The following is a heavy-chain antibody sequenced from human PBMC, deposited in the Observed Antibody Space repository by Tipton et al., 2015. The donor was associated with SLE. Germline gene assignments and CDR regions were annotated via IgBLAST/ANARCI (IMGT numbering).Heavy chain of an antibody. CDR1: GGSISSHY. J-gene: IGHJ4*02. Sequence: TLSLTCTVSGGSISSHYWSWIRQPPGKGLEWIGYIYYSGSTNYNPPLKSRVTISVDTSKNQFSLKLSAVTAADTAVYYCARGGYVWGEGTLVTVSS. D-gene: IGHD2-15*01. CDR3: ARGGYV. V-gene: IGHV4-59*11. CDR2: IYYSGST.